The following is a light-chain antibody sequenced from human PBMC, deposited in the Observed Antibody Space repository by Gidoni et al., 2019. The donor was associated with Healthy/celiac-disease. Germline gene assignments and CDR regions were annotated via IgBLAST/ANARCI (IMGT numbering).Light chain of an antibody. J-gene: IGKJ4*01. CDR2: GAS. V-gene: IGKV3-15*01. Sequence: EIVMTQSPATLSVSPGERATLSCRASQSVSSNLAWYQQKPGQAPRLLIYGASTRATGIPARFSGSGSGTEFTLTISRLQSEDFAVYYCQQYNNWPAATFGGGTKVEIK. CDR1: QSVSSN. CDR3: QQYNNWPAAT.